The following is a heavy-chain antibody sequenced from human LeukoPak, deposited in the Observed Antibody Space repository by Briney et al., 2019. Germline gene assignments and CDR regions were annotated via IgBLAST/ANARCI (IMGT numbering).Heavy chain of an antibody. V-gene: IGHV3-23*01. J-gene: IGHJ4*02. CDR2: ISGSGGST. D-gene: IGHD3-22*01. CDR1: GFTFSSYV. CDR3: AKDRNYDSSGPTPYFDY. Sequence: GGSLRLSSAASGFTFSSYVMSWVRQAPGKGLEWVSAISGSGGSTYYADSVKGRFTISRDNSKNTLYLQMNSLRAEDTAVYYCAKDRNYDSSGPTPYFDYWGQGTLVTVSS.